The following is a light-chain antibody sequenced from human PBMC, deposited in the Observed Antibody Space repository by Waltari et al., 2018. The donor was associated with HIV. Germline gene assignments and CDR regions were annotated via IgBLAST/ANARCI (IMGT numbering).Light chain of an antibody. Sequence: QSVLTQPPSASGTPGQRVTISCSGSRSNIGSNYVYWYQQLPGTAPKLLIYRNNQRPSGVPDRLSGSKSGTSASLAISGLRSEDEADYYCAAWDDSLSGLVFGGGTKLTVL. V-gene: IGLV1-47*01. J-gene: IGLJ3*02. CDR3: AAWDDSLSGLV. CDR1: RSNIGSNY. CDR2: RNN.